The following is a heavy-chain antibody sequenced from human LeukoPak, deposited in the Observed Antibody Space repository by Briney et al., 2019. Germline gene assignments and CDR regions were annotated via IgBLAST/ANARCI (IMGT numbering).Heavy chain of an antibody. CDR3: ARDLWRDWRPIYGLDV. CDR2: IYYSGST. Sequence: SETLSLTCTVSGGSISGDYYWSWIRQPPGKGLEWIGYIYYSGSTYYNPSLKSRVTISVDTSKNQVSLQLNSVTPEDTAVYYCARDLWRDWRPIYGLDVWGQGTTVAVSS. CDR1: GGSISGDYY. D-gene: IGHD3-3*01. J-gene: IGHJ6*02. V-gene: IGHV4-30-4*01.